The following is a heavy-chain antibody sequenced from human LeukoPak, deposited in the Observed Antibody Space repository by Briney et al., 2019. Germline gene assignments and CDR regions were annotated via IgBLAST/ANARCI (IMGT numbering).Heavy chain of an antibody. CDR2: INPNNGDP. Sequence: ASVKVSCKASGYTFTGYYMHWVRQAPGQGLEWMGCINPNNGDPHYAQKFQGRVTMTRDTSISTAYMELSGLRSDDTAFYYCTRDASRTHFDSWGQGTLVTVSS. D-gene: IGHD6-13*01. J-gene: IGHJ4*02. CDR3: TRDASRTHFDS. CDR1: GYTFTGYY. V-gene: IGHV1-2*02.